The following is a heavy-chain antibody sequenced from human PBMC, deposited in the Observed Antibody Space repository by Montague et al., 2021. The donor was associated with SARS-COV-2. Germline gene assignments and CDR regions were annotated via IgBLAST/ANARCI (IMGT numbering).Heavy chain of an antibody. J-gene: IGHJ4*02. CDR3: ARAVIYGGYAFAYFDF. D-gene: IGHD5-12*01. V-gene: IGHV4-61*02. CDR1: GGSISSDSYY. CDR2: VYTTGST. Sequence: TLSLTCTVSGGSISSDSYYWSWIQQPAGKGLEWIGRVYTTGSTNYNPSLKSRVTISGDTSRNQFSLRLTSVTAADTAMYYCARAVIYGGYAFAYFDFWGQGVLVTVSS.